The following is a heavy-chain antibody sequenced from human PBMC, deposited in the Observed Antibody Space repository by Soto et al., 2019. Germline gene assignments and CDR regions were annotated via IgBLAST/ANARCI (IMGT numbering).Heavy chain of an antibody. CDR2: INHSGST. CDR3: ARATRGSSTSRLSRGGNYYYGMDV. V-gene: IGHV4-34*01. J-gene: IGHJ6*02. Sequence: PSETLSLTCAVYGGSFSGYYWSWIRQPPGKGLEWIGEINHSGSTNYNPSLKSRVTISVDTSKNQFSLKLSSVTAADTAVYYCARATRGSSTSRLSRGGNYYYGMDVWGQGTTVTVSS. CDR1: GGSFSGYY. D-gene: IGHD2-2*01.